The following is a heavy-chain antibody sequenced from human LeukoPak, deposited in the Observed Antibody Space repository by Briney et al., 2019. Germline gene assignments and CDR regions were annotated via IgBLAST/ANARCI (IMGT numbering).Heavy chain of an antibody. J-gene: IGHJ4*02. CDR1: GFTFSDYY. Sequence: GSLRLSCAASGFTFSDYYMSWIRQAPGKGLEWIGEIYHSGSTNYNLSLKSRVTISVDKSKNQFSLKLNSVTAADTAVYYCARIEDVDTAMYYWGQGTLVTVSS. V-gene: IGHV4-34*01. D-gene: IGHD5-18*01. CDR2: IYHSGST. CDR3: ARIEDVDTAMYY.